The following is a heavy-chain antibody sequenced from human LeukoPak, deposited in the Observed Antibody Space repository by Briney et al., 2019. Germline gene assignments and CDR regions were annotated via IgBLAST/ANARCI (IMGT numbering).Heavy chain of an antibody. CDR3: AKGIVVSYPLLYFDY. CDR2: IRYDGSNK. J-gene: IGHJ4*02. Sequence: PGGSLRLSCAASGFTFSSYSMNWVRQAPGKGLEWVAFIRYDGSNKYYADSVKGRFTISRDNSKNTLYLQMNSLRAEDTAVYYCAKGIVVSYPLLYFDYWGQGTLVTVSS. CDR1: GFTFSSYS. V-gene: IGHV3-30*02. D-gene: IGHD2-21*01.